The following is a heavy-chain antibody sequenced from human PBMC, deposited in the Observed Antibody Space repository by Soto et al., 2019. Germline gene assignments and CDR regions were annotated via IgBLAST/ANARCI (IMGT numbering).Heavy chain of an antibody. D-gene: IGHD2-2*01. Sequence: GESLKISCKGSGYSFTSYWIGWVRQMPGKGLEWMGIIYPGDSDTRYSPSFQGQVTISADKSISTAYLQWSSLKASDTAMYYCARQTLCSSTSCYGVDAFDIWGQGTMVTVSS. V-gene: IGHV5-51*01. CDR3: ARQTLCSSTSCYGVDAFDI. CDR2: IYPGDSDT. CDR1: GYSFTSYW. J-gene: IGHJ3*02.